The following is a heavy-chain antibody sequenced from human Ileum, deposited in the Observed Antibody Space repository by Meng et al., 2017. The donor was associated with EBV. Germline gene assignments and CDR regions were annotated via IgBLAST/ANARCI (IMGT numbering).Heavy chain of an antibody. CDR3: ARDGYSSGSD. D-gene: IGHD6-19*01. CDR1: VGSVCSGGNY. CDR2: IYNSGST. V-gene: IGHV4-61*08. Sequence: VLLQESGPGLVKPSETLYLTCSGSVGSVCSGGNYWSWIRQPPGKGLEWIGYIYNSGSTNYNPSLKSRVTISVDTSKNQFSLKLSSVTAADTAVYYCARDGYSSGSDWGQGTLVTVSS. J-gene: IGHJ4*02.